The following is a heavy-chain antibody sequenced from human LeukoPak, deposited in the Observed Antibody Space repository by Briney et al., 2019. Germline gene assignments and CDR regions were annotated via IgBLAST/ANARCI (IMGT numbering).Heavy chain of an antibody. V-gene: IGHV3-23*01. CDR2: ISGSGGST. CDR3: AKESRDGYNSYFDY. Sequence: GGSLRLSCAASGFTFSSYAMSWVRQAPGKGLEWVSAISGSGGSTYYADSVKGRFTISRDDSKNTLHLQMNSLRAEDTAVYYCAKESRDGYNSYFDYWGQGTLVTVSS. J-gene: IGHJ4*02. D-gene: IGHD5-24*01. CDR1: GFTFSSYA.